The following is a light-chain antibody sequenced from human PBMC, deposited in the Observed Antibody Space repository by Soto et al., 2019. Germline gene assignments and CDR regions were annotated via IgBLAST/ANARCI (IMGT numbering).Light chain of an antibody. CDR2: EVS. CDR1: SSDVGGYNY. Sequence: QSALTQPPSASGSPGQSVTISCTGTSSDVGGYNYVSWYQQHPGKAPKLMIYEVSKRPSGVPDRFSCSKSGNTASLTVSGIQAEDEADYYCSSYAGSNNVVFGGGTKLTLL. V-gene: IGLV2-8*01. CDR3: SSYAGSNNVV. J-gene: IGLJ2*01.